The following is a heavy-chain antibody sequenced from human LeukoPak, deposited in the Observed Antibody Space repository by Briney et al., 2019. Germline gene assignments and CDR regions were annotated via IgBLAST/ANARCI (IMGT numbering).Heavy chain of an antibody. D-gene: IGHD3-22*01. CDR2: IKSKTDGGTT. J-gene: IGHJ6*02. CDR3: TTDIDYYYDSSGYGARYYYGMDV. CDR1: GFTVSSNY. Sequence: PGGSLRLSCAASGFTVSSNYMSWVRQAPGKGLEWVGRIKSKTDGGTTDYAAPVKGRFTISRDDSKNTLYLQMNSLKTEDTAVYYCTTDIDYYYDSSGYGARYYYGMDVWGQGTTVTVSS. V-gene: IGHV3-15*01.